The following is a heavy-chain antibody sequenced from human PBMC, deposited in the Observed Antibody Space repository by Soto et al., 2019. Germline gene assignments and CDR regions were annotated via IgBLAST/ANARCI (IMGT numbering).Heavy chain of an antibody. CDR2: ISYDGSNK. CDR3: AKDRYYDSSGYLDY. J-gene: IGHJ4*02. Sequence: QVQLVESGGGVVQPGRSLRLSCAASGFTFSSYGMHWVRQAPGKGLEWVAVISYDGSNKYYADSVKGRFTISRDNSKNTLYLQMNSLRAEDTAVYYCAKDRYYDSSGYLDYWGQGTLVTVSS. CDR1: GFTFSSYG. D-gene: IGHD3-22*01. V-gene: IGHV3-30*18.